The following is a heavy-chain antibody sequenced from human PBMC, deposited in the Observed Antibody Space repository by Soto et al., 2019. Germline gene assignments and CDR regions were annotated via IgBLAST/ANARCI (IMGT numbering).Heavy chain of an antibody. V-gene: IGHV4-34*01. CDR3: ARGRIAAAGTRWFDP. Sequence: SETLSLTCAVYGGSFSGYYWSWILQPPGKGLEWIGEINHSGSTNYNPSLKSRVTISVDTSKNQFSLKLSSVTAADTAVYYCARGRIAAAGTRWFDPWGQGTLVTVSS. CDR2: INHSGST. D-gene: IGHD6-13*01. CDR1: GGSFSGYY. J-gene: IGHJ5*02.